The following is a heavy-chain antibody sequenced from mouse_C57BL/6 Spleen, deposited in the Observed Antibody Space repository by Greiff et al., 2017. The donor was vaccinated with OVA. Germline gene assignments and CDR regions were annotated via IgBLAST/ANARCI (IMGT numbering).Heavy chain of an antibody. V-gene: IGHV1-55*01. D-gene: IGHD2-10*02. CDR1: GYTFTSYW. CDR2: IYPGSGST. CDR3: ARGGYGNYWYFDV. J-gene: IGHJ1*03. Sequence: QVQLKQPGAELVKPGASVKMSCKASGYTFTSYWITWVKQRPGQGLEWIGDIYPGSGSTNYNEKFKSKATLTVDTSSSTAYMQRSSLTSEDAAVYYCARGGYGNYWYFDVWGTGTTVTVSS.